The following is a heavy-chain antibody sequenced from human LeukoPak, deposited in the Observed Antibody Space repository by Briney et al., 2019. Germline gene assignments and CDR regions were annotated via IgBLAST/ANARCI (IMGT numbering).Heavy chain of an antibody. V-gene: IGHV4-59*08. CDR1: GGSISSYY. J-gene: IGHJ4*02. CDR3: ASLVTAAGTDY. Sequence: PSETLSLTCTVSGGSISSYYWSWIRQPPGKGLEWIGYIYYSGSTNYNPSLKSRVTISVDTSKNQFSLKLSSVTAADTAVYYCASLVTAAGTDYWGQGTLVTVSS. D-gene: IGHD6-13*01. CDR2: IYYSGST.